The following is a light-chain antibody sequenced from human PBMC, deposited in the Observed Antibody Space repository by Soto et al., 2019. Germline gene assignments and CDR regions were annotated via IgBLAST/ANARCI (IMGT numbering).Light chain of an antibody. CDR1: QSVSSY. CDR3: QQYYSYSWT. J-gene: IGKJ1*01. V-gene: IGKV3-11*01. CDR2: DAS. Sequence: EIVLTQSPATLSLSPGERATLSCRASQSVSSYLAWYQQKPGQAPRLLIYDASNRATGIPARFSGSGSGTDFTLTISCLQSEDFATYYCQQYYSYSWTFGQGTKVDIK.